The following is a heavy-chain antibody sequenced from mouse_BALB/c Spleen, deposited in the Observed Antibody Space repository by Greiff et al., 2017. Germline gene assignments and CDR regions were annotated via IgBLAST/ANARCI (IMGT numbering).Heavy chain of an antibody. V-gene: IGHV5-12-2*01. CDR2: ISNGGGST. CDR1: GFTFSSYT. Sequence: EVKLVESGGGLVQPGGSLKLSCAASGFTFSSYTMSWVRQTPEKRLEWVAYISNGGGSTYYPDTVKGRFTISRDNAKNTLYLQMSSLKSEDTAMYYCARPSHYYGYYAMDYWGQGTSVTVAS. CDR3: ARPSHYYGYYAMDY. D-gene: IGHD1-2*01. J-gene: IGHJ4*01.